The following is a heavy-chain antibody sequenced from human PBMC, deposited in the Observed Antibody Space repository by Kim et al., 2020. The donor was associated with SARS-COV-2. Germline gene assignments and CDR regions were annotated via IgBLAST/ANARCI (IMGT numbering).Heavy chain of an antibody. CDR1: GGSFSGYY. D-gene: IGHD3-22*01. Sequence: SETLSLTCAVYGGSFSGYYWSWIRQPPGKGLEWIGEINHSGSTNYNPSLKSRVTISVDTSKNQFSLKLSSVTAADTAVYYCASRDYYDSSGYSDYWGQGTLVTVSS. CDR3: ASRDYYDSSGYSDY. V-gene: IGHV4-34*01. J-gene: IGHJ4*02. CDR2: INHSGST.